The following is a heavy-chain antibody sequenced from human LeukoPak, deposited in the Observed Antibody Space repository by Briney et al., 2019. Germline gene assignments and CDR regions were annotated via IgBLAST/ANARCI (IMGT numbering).Heavy chain of an antibody. CDR1: GGTFSSYA. Sequence: ASVKVSCKASGGTFSSYAISWVRQAPGQGLEWMGRIIPILGIANYAQKFQGRVTITADKSTSTAYMELSSLRSEDTAVYYCARVPHTLYGDYVDYWGQGTLVTVSS. D-gene: IGHD4-17*01. CDR2: IIPILGIA. J-gene: IGHJ4*02. V-gene: IGHV1-69*04. CDR3: ARVPHTLYGDYVDY.